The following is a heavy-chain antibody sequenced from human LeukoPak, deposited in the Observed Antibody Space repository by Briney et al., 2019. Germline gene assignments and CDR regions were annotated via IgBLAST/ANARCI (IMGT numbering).Heavy chain of an antibody. V-gene: IGHV3-30*18. CDR2: ISYDGSNK. CDR3: AKKQARSSGWSEPYFDY. CDR1: GFTFSSYG. Sequence: GRSLRLSCAASGFTFSSYGMHWVRQAPGKGLEWVVVISYDGSNKYYADSVKGRFTISRDNSKNTLYLQMNSLRAEDTAVYYCAKKQARSSGWSEPYFDYWGQGTLVTVSS. D-gene: IGHD6-19*01. J-gene: IGHJ4*02.